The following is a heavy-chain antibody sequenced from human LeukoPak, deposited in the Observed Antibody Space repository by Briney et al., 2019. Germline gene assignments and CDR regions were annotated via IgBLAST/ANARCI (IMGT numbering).Heavy chain of an antibody. CDR2: INHSGST. CDR1: GGSFSGYY. J-gene: IGHJ4*02. CDR3: ARGRHYGSGSYSFDY. V-gene: IGHV4-34*01. D-gene: IGHD3-10*01. Sequence: PSETLSLTCDVYGGSFSGYYWSWIPQPPGKGLEWIGEINHSGSTNYNPSLKSRVTISVDTSKNQFSLKLSSVTAADTAVYYCARGRHYGSGSYSFDYWGQGTLVTVSS.